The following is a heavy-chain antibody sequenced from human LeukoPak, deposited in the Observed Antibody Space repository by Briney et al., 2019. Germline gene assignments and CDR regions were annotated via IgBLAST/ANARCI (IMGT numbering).Heavy chain of an antibody. D-gene: IGHD3-3*01. CDR3: ARGVVYPTWSGPHWSDY. J-gene: IGHJ4*02. Sequence: PGGSLRLSCAASGFTFSSYWMSWVCQAPGKGPEWVAHIKQDASQEYHVDSVKGRFTISRDNAKNSLYLQMNSLRAEDTAVYYCARGVVYPTWSGPHWSDYWGQGTLVTVSS. CDR2: IKQDASQE. CDR1: GFTFSSYW. V-gene: IGHV3-7*01.